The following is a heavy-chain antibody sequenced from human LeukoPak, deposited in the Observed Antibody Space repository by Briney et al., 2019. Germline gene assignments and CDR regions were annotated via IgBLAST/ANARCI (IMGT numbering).Heavy chain of an antibody. V-gene: IGHV1-18*01. D-gene: IGHD6-19*01. CDR1: GYTFTSYG. Sequence: ASVKVSCKASGYTFTSYGISWVRQAPGQGLEWMGWISAYNGNTNYAQKLQGRVTMTTDTSTSTAYMELRSLRSDDTAVYYCAIMSLYSSGWYYFYYWGQGTLVTVSS. CDR2: ISAYNGNT. CDR3: AIMSLYSSGWYYFYY. J-gene: IGHJ4*02.